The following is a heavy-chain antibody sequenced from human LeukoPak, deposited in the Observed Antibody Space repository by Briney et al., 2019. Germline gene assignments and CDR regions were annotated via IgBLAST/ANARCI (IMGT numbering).Heavy chain of an antibody. J-gene: IGHJ5*02. CDR2: IYTSGST. CDR1: GGSISSYY. CDR3: ARDLVRGYCSGGSCYPSWFDP. D-gene: IGHD2-15*01. V-gene: IGHV4-4*07. Sequence: SETLSLTCTVSGGSISSYYWSWIRQPAGKGLEWIGRIYTSGSTNYNPSLKSRVTISVDTSKNQFSLKLSSVTAADTAVYYCARDLVRGYCSGGSCYPSWFDPWGQGTLVTVSS.